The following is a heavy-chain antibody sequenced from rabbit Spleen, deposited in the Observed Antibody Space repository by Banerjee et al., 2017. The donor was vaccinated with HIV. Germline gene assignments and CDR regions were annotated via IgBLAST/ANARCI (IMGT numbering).Heavy chain of an antibody. CDR1: GFSFSSGYY. Sequence: QEQLEESGGDLVQPEGSLTLTCTASGFSFSSGYYMCWVRQAPGKGLEWIACIDPDYGNTYYASWAKGRFTISKTSSTMVTLQMTSLTAADTATYFCARDGIYSGGPYFYFDFWGQGTLVTVS. CDR2: IDPDYGNT. V-gene: IGHV1S45*01. CDR3: ARDGIYSGGPYFYFDF. D-gene: IGHD4-1*01. J-gene: IGHJ6*01.